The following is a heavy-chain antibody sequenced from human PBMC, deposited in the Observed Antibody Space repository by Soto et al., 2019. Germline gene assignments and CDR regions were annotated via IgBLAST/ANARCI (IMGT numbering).Heavy chain of an antibody. J-gene: IGHJ3*02. V-gene: IGHV3-33*01. CDR2: IWYDGSNK. D-gene: IGHD3-10*01. Sequence: QVQLVESGGGVVQSGRSLRLSCAASGFSFSSYGMHWVRQAPGKGLEWVAVIWYDGSNKYYADSVKGRFTISRHNSKNTIYLLMNSLRAEDTAVYYCARDGSGDRHAFDIWGQGTMVTVSS. CDR1: GFSFSSYG. CDR3: ARDGSGDRHAFDI.